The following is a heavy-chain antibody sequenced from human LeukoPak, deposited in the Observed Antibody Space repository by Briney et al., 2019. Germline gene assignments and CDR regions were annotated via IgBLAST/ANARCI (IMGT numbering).Heavy chain of an antibody. CDR1: GFTFSSYW. D-gene: IGHD3-16*01. CDR3: ARGGGLDV. Sequence: GGSLRLSCAASGFTFSSYWMNWARQAPGKGLEWVASMNHNGNVNYYVDSVKGRFTISRDNAKNSLYLQMSNLRAEDTAVYFCARGGGLDVWGQGATVTVSS. V-gene: IGHV3-7*03. CDR2: MNHNGNVN. J-gene: IGHJ6*02.